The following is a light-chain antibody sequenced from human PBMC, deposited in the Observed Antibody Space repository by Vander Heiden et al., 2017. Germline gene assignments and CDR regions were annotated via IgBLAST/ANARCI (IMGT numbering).Light chain of an antibody. J-gene: IGKJ3*01. CDR2: AAS. CDR1: QSISSY. CDR3: QQSYSTPFT. Sequence: DIQMTQSPSSLSASVGDRVTITCRASQSISSYLNWYQQKPGKAPKLLIYAASSLQSGVPSRFSGSGSGTDFTLTISRLQPEDFATYYCQQSYSTPFTFGPGTKVXIK. V-gene: IGKV1-39*01.